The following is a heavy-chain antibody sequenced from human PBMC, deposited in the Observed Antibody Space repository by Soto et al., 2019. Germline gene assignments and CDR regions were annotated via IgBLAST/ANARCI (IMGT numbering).Heavy chain of an antibody. Sequence: SETLSLTCTVSGGSISSYYWSWIRQPPGKGLEWIGYIYSSGSTNYNPSLKSRVTISVDTSKNQFSLKLSSVTAADTAVYYCARAGSTSVGDYFDYWGQGTLVTVSS. CDR1: GGSISSYY. V-gene: IGHV4-59*01. J-gene: IGHJ4*02. CDR3: ARAGSTSVGDYFDY. CDR2: IYSSGST. D-gene: IGHD2-2*01.